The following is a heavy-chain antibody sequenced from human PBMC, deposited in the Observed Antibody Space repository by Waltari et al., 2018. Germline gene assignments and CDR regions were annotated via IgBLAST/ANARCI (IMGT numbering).Heavy chain of an antibody. CDR3: TRGRGGGGSSNNWFDP. V-gene: IGHV4-4*07. D-gene: IGHD1-26*01. CDR2: IYTSGST. CDR1: GGSISSYY. Sequence: QVQLQESGPGLVKPSETLSLTCTVSGGSISSYYWSWIRPPAGKGLEWIGHIYTSGSTNYNPSLKSRVTMSVDTSKNQFSLKLNSVTAADTAIYYCTRGRGGGGSSNNWFDPWGQGTLVIVSS. J-gene: IGHJ5*02.